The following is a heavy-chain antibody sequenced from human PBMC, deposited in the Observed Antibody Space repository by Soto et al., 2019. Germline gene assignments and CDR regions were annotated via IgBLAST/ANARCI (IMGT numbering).Heavy chain of an antibody. V-gene: IGHV1-69*01. CDR3: ARDLYSSGGPIFHY. J-gene: IGHJ4*02. D-gene: IGHD6-19*01. CDR1: LGTVSSYA. CDR2: VIPICGTA. Sequence: VADKGSLGTVSSYAISWVRHAPGQGLEWMGGVIPICGTANDAQKFQGRVTLTADESAGTAYMEVSSLRFEDTAVYYWARDLYSSGGPIFHYWGQGTL.